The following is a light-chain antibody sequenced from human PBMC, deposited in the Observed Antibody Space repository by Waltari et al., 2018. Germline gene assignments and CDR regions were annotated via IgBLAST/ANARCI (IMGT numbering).Light chain of an antibody. CDR2: GAS. CDR3: QQYGSSLIT. Sequence: EIVLTQSPGTLSLSPGDRATLSCRASQSLSSTYLAWYQQKPVQAPRLLIYGASSRATGIPDRFSGSGSGTDFTLTVSRLEPEDFAVYYCQQYGSSLITFGQGTRLEIK. V-gene: IGKV3-20*01. CDR1: QSLSSTY. J-gene: IGKJ5*01.